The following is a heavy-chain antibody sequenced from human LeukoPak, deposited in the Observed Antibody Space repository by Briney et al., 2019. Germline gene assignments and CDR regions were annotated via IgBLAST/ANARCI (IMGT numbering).Heavy chain of an antibody. CDR3: ATGNYYDSRGYYTLGH. Sequence: AGGSLRLSCAASGFTFSRYWMHWVRQAPGKGLVWVSRINGDGSTTSYADSVKGGFTISRDNAKNTLYLQMNSLRAEDTAVYYCATGNYYDSRGYYTLGHWGQGTLVTVSS. CDR1: GFTFSRYW. J-gene: IGHJ1*01. V-gene: IGHV3-74*01. CDR2: INGDGSTT. D-gene: IGHD3-22*01.